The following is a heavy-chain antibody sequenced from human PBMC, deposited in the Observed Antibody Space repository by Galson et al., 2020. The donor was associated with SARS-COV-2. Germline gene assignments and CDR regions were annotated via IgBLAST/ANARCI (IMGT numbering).Heavy chain of an antibody. D-gene: IGHD1-26*01. Sequence: KIGESLKISCKASGYSFNRDWIGWVRQMPGKGLEWMGIIYPGDSETRYSLSFQGQVTMSADKSINTAYLQWSSLKASDTAMYYCARVRSGNYIYDYWGQGTLVTFSS. CDR2: IYPGDSET. V-gene: IGHV5-51*01. CDR1: GYSFNRDW. CDR3: ARVRSGNYIYDY. J-gene: IGHJ4*02.